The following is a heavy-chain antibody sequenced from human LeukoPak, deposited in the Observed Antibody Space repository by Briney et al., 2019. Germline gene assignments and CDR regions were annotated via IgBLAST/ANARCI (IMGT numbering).Heavy chain of an antibody. CDR1: GYSFTAYY. CDR2: INIDSGGT. V-gene: IGHV1-2*02. CDR3: VRDHLHYFDY. Sequence: ASVKVSRKASGYSFTAYYIHWVRQAPGQGPEWMGWINIDSGGTNYAQKFQGRVTMTRGTSISTAYMEMSSLRSDDTAVYYCVRDHLHYFDYWGQGTLVTVSS. J-gene: IGHJ4*02.